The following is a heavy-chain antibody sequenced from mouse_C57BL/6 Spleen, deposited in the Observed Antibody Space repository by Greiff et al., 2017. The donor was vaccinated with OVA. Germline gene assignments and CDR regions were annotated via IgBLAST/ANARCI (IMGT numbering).Heavy chain of an antibody. J-gene: IGHJ1*03. CDR1: GFTFSDYG. Sequence: EVMLVESGGGLVKPGGSLKLSCAASGFTFSDYGMHWVRQAPEKGLEWVAYISSGSSTIYYADTVKGRFTISRDNAKNTLFLQMTSLRSEDTAMYYGARNLYYYGSSYWYFDVWGTGTTVTVSS. V-gene: IGHV5-17*01. CDR3: ARNLYYYGSSYWYFDV. CDR2: ISSGSSTI. D-gene: IGHD1-1*01.